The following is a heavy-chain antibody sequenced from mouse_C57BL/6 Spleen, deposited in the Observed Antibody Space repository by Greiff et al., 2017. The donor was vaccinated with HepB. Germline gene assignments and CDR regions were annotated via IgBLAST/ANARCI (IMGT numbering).Heavy chain of an antibody. V-gene: IGHV1-15*01. D-gene: IGHD1-1*01. CDR2: IDPETGGT. CDR3: TRRTTVTLEV. Sequence: QVQLQQSGAELVRPGASVTLSCKASGYTFTDYEMHWVKQTPVHGLEWIGAIDPETGGTAYNQKFKGKAILTADKSSSTAYMELRSLTSEDSAVYYCTRRTTVTLEVWGTGTTVTVSS. J-gene: IGHJ1*03. CDR1: GYTFTDYE.